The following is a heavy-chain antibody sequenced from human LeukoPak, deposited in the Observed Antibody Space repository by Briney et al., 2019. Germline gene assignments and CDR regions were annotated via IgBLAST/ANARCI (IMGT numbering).Heavy chain of an antibody. V-gene: IGHV5-51*01. CDR2: IYPGDSDT. CDR3: ARPHTLDRTTKYYFDY. CDR1: GYTFTTSW. J-gene: IGHJ4*02. D-gene: IGHD1-26*01. Sequence: GESLKISCKVSGYTFTTSWIGWVRQMPGKGLEWMGIIYPGDSDTKCSPSLQGQVTISADKSIDTTYLQWSSLKASDTAMYYCARPHTLDRTTKYYFDYWGQGTLVTVSS.